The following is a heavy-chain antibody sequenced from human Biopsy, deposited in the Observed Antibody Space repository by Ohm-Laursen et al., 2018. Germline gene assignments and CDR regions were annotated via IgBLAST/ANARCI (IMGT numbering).Heavy chain of an antibody. CDR2: VDWDDYK. V-gene: IGHV2-70*11. CDR3: ARTPILIVSAGLVYRHRGHLQGMDV. J-gene: IGHJ6*02. Sequence: PTQTLTLTCSFSGFSLSARGMCVSWIRQAPGKALEWLARVDWDDYKDYSASLQTKLSISKDTSNDQVVLTVNSVDPADTATYYCARTPILIVSAGLVYRHRGHLQGMDVWGQGIAVTVS. CDR1: GFSLSARGMC. D-gene: IGHD6-13*01.